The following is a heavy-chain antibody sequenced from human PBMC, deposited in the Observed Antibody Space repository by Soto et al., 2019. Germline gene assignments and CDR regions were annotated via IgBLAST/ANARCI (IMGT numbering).Heavy chain of an antibody. J-gene: IGHJ3*02. Sequence: GGSLRLSCAASGFTFSSYAMSWVRQAPGKGLEWVSAISGSGGSTYYADSVKGRFTISRDNSKNTLYLQMNSLRAEDTAVYYCAKDLGLDRVLMVYANDAFDIWGQGTMVTVSS. CDR3: AKDLGLDRVLMVYANDAFDI. CDR2: ISGSGGST. CDR1: GFTFSSYA. D-gene: IGHD2-8*01. V-gene: IGHV3-23*01.